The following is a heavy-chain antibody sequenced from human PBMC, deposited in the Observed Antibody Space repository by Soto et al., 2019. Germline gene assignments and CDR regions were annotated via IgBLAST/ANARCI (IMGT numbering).Heavy chain of an antibody. CDR1: GFTFSSYA. CDR3: AKLPWFGELDY. CDR2: ISGSGGST. J-gene: IGHJ4*02. D-gene: IGHD3-10*01. V-gene: IGHV3-23*01. Sequence: EVQLLESGGGLVQPGGSLRLSCAASGFTFSSYAMSWVRQAPGKGLEWVSAISGSGGSTYYADSVKGRFTISRDNSTLTLYLQMISLRAEDTAVYYCAKLPWFGELDYGGQGTLVVVSS.